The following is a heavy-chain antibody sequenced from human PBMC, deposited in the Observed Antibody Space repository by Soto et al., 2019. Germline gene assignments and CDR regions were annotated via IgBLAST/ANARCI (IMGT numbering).Heavy chain of an antibody. CDR1: GGSISSYY. Sequence: SETLSLTCTVSGGSISSYYWSWIRQPPGKGLEWIGYIYYSGSTNYNPSLTSRVTISVDTSKNQFSLKLSAVTAAATAVYYCARVGQQLVLGIDYWGQGTLVTVSS. CDR3: ARVGQQLVLGIDY. V-gene: IGHV4-59*01. CDR2: IYYSGST. J-gene: IGHJ4*02. D-gene: IGHD6-13*01.